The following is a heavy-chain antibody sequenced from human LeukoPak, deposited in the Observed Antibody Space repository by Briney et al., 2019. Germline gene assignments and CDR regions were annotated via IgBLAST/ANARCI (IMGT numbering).Heavy chain of an antibody. CDR3: ARDKGGTTGNNWFDP. V-gene: IGHV4-39*07. CDR2: IYYSGST. CDR1: GGSISSSSYY. Sequence: SETLSLTCTVSGGSISSSSYYWGWIRQPPGKGLEWIGSIYYSGSTYYNPSLKSRVTISVDTSKNQFSLKLSSVTAADTAVYYCARDKGGTTGNNWFDPWGQGTLVTVSS. J-gene: IGHJ5*02. D-gene: IGHD1-1*01.